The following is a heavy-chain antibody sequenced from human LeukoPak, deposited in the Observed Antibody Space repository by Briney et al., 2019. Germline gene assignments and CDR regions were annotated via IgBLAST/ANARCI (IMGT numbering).Heavy chain of an antibody. CDR3: ARQAFVLAAAAISPFDS. CDR1: GGSINSYY. J-gene: IGHJ4*02. Sequence: SETLSLTCHVSGGSINSYYWSWIRQSPGKGLEWIGYIDYRGNTNYNSTLKSRVTISVDTANNQLFLRLNSVTAADTAVYYCARQAFVLAAAAISPFDSWGQGRMVTVSS. CDR2: IDYRGNT. D-gene: IGHD2-2*01. V-gene: IGHV4-59*08.